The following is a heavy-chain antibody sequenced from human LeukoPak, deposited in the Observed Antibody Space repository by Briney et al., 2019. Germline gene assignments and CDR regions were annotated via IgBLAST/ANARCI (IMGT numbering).Heavy chain of an antibody. V-gene: IGHV3-73*01. CDR2: IRSKANSYAT. CDR3: TSLSSSSVY. Sequence: GGSLRLSCAASGFTFSNAWMSWVRQAPGKGLEWVGRIRSKANSYATAYAASVKGRFTISRDDSKNTAYLQMNSLKTEDTAVYYCTSLSSSSVYWGQGTLVTVSS. J-gene: IGHJ4*02. D-gene: IGHD6-6*01. CDR1: GFTFSNAW.